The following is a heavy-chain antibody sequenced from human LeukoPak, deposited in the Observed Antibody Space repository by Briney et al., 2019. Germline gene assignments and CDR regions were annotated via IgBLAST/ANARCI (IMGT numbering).Heavy chain of an antibody. CDR2: IYSGDSDT. J-gene: IGHJ6*03. V-gene: IGHV5-51*01. CDR3: ARHVVVVAATRGKYYYMDV. CDR1: GYSFTSYW. Sequence: GESLKISCKGSGYSFTSYWIGWVRQMPGKGLEWMGIIYSGDSDTRYSPSFQGQVTISADKSISTAYLQWSSLKASDTAMYYCARHVVVVAATRGKYYYMDVWGKGTTVTVSS. D-gene: IGHD2-15*01.